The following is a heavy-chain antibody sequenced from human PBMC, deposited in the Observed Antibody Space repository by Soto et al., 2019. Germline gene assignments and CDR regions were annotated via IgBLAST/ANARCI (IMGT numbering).Heavy chain of an antibody. CDR1: RVAFSKFI. J-gene: IGHJ6*02. CDR3: AKVRYSSPMGYYYGMDV. V-gene: IGHV1-69*13. CDR2: IIPIFGTA. D-gene: IGHD6-19*01. Sequence: SVKVSCKASRVAFSKFIVAWVRQAPGLGLEWVGGIIPIFGTANYAQKFQGRVTITADESTSTSYMEVNNLRSEDTAVYYCAKVRYSSPMGYYYGMDVWGQGTTVTVSS.